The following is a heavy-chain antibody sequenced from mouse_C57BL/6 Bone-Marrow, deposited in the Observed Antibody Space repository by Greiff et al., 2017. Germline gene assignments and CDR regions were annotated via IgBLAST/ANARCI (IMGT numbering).Heavy chain of an antibody. V-gene: IGHV5-17*01. CDR1: GFTFSDYG. CDR3: ASKLRRRSYAMDY. Sequence: EVHLVESGGGLVKPGGSLKLSCAASGFTFSDYGMHWVRQAPEKGLEWVAYISSGSSTIYYADTVKGRFTISRDNAKNTLFLQMTSLRSEDTAMYYCASKLRRRSYAMDYWGQGTSVTVSS. CDR2: ISSGSSTI. D-gene: IGHD3-2*02. J-gene: IGHJ4*01.